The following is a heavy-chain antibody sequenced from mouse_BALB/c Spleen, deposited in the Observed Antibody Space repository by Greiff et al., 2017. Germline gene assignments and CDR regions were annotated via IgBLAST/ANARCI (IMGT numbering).Heavy chain of an antibody. Sequence: EVMLVESGGGLVKPGGSLKLSCAASGFTFSSYAMSWVRQTPEKRLEWVASISSGGSTYYPDSVKGRFTISRDNARNILYLQMSSLRSEDTAMYYCARGREIYYYGSSYDAMDYWGQGTSVTVSS. J-gene: IGHJ4*01. CDR3: ARGREIYYYGSSYDAMDY. CDR2: ISSGGST. CDR1: GFTFSSYA. D-gene: IGHD1-1*01. V-gene: IGHV5-6-5*01.